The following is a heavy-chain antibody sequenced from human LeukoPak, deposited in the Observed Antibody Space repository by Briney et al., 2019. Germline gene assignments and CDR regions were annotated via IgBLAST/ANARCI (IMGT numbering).Heavy chain of an antibody. J-gene: IGHJ3*02. CDR1: GFTFSGYD. Sequence: GGSLRLSCAASGFTFSGYDLHWVSHSTEKGLEWVSAIGTTGDTYYIGSVKGRFTVSRENAKNSLYLQMNSLRAGDTAVYYCARATIGVAYAFDIWGQGTMVTVSS. CDR2: IGTTGDT. CDR3: ARATIGVAYAFDI. V-gene: IGHV3-13*04. D-gene: IGHD6-19*01.